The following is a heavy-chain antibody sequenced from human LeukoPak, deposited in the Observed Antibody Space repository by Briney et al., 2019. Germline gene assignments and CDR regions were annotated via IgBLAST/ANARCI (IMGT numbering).Heavy chain of an antibody. D-gene: IGHD6-13*01. V-gene: IGHV1-69*13. CDR3: VRGNAAAGPLDY. CDR1: GGTFSSDG. CDR2: IIPILGTA. J-gene: IGHJ4*02. Sequence: SVKVSCKASGGTFSSDGFSWVRQAPGQGLEWMGAIIPILGTANYAQKFRARLSITADESTTTAYLGMSNLESEDTAVYYCVRGNAAAGPLDYWGQGTLVTVSS.